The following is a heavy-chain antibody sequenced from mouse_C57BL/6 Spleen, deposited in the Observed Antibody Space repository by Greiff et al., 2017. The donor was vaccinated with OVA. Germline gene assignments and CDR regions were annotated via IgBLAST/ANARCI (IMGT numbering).Heavy chain of an antibody. CDR1: GFTFSDYG. CDR2: ISSGSSTI. J-gene: IGHJ1*03. V-gene: IGHV5-17*01. Sequence: EVKLVESGGGLVKPGGSLKLSCAASGFTFSDYGMHWVRQAPEKGLEWVAYISSGSSTIYYADTVKGRFTISRDNAKNTLFLQMTSLRSEDTAMYYCARSDYGNYEYFDVWGTGTTVTVSS. D-gene: IGHD2-1*01. CDR3: ARSDYGNYEYFDV.